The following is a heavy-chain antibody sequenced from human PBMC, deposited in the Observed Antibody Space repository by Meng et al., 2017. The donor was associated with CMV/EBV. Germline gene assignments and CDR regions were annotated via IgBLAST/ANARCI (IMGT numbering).Heavy chain of an antibody. V-gene: IGHV3-9*01. J-gene: IGHJ4*02. D-gene: IGHD3-22*01. CDR1: GFTFDDYA. CDR2: ISWNSGSI. CDR3: AKDIANYYDSSGDIDY. Sequence: GGSLRLSCAASGFTFDDYARHWVRQAPGKGLEWVSGISWNSGSIGYADSVKGRFTISRDNAKNSLYLQMNSLRAEDTALYYCAKDIANYYDSSGDIDYWGQGTLVTVSS.